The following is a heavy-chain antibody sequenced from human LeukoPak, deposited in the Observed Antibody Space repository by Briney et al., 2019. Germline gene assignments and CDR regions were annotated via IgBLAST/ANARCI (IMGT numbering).Heavy chain of an antibody. CDR1: GFTFSSHA. CDR2: ITGSGGST. V-gene: IGHV3-23*01. Sequence: GGSLRLSCAASGFTFSSHAMGWVRQAPGKGLEWVSSITGSGGSTYYGDSVKGRFTIARDNSRNTLYLQMNSLRVEDTAVYYCAKDVYYYYGMDVWGQGTTVTVSS. J-gene: IGHJ6*02. CDR3: AKDVYYYYGMDV.